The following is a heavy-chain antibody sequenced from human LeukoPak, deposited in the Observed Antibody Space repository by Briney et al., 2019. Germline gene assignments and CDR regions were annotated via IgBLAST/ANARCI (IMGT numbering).Heavy chain of an antibody. CDR2: FFPSGSST. D-gene: IGHD3-3*01. CDR1: GFTFNTYG. J-gene: IGHJ6*03. Sequence: GGSLRLFCAASGFTFNTYGMNWVRRAPGKGLEWVSGFFPSGSSTYYADSVKGRFTISRDNAQNSLYLQMNSLRAEDTAVYYCARDSSNDYNFWSGYYTNYMDVWGKGTTVTVSS. CDR3: ARDSSNDYNFWSGYYTNYMDV. V-gene: IGHV3-23*01.